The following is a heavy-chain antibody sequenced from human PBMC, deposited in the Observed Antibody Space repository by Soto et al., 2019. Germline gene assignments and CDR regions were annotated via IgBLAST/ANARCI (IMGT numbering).Heavy chain of an antibody. D-gene: IGHD2-21*02. CDR3: ARGSDDYCGGDCPTLFDY. Sequence: QVQLQESGPGLVKPSQTLSLTCTVSGGSISSGGYYWSWIRQHPGKGLEWIGYIYYSGSTYYNPSLKSRVTISVDTSKNQFSRKLSSVTAADTAVYYCARGSDDYCGGDCPTLFDYWGQGTLVTVSS. CDR2: IYYSGST. V-gene: IGHV4-31*03. J-gene: IGHJ4*02. CDR1: GGSISSGGYY.